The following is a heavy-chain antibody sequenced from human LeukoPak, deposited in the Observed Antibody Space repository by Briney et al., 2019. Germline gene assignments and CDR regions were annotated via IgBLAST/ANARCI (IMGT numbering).Heavy chain of an antibody. CDR3: YGSGSYGRATYYYYYMDV. Sequence: SETLSLTCAVYGGSFSGYYWSWIRQPPGKGLEWIGEINHSGSTNYNPSLKSRVTISVDTSKNQFSLKLSSVTAADTAVYYCYGSGSYGRATYYYYYMDVWGKGTTVTISS. V-gene: IGHV4-34*01. CDR2: INHSGST. J-gene: IGHJ6*03. D-gene: IGHD3-10*01. CDR1: GGSFSGYY.